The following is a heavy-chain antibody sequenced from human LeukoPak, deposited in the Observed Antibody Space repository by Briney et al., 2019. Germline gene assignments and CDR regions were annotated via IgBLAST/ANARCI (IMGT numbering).Heavy chain of an antibody. CDR3: AKKPWIQLWSPFDY. J-gene: IGHJ4*02. D-gene: IGHD5-18*01. V-gene: IGHV3-23*01. Sequence: GGSLRLSCAASGITFSSYAMSWVRQAPGKGLEWVSAISGSGGSTYYADSVKGRFTISRDNPKNTLYLQMNSLRAEDTAVYYCAKKPWIQLWSPFDYWGQGTLVTVSS. CDR1: GITFSSYA. CDR2: ISGSGGST.